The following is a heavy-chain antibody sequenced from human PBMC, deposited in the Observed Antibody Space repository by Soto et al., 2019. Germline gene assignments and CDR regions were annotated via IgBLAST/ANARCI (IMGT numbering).Heavy chain of an antibody. D-gene: IGHD3-22*01. CDR3: VKDSAYSWLLRPWFDP. CDR1: GFTFSSYA. V-gene: IGHV3-64D*06. Sequence: GGSLRLSCSASGFTFSSYAMHWVRQAPGKGLEYVSAISSNGGSTYYADSVKGRFTISRDNSKNTLYLQMSSLRAEDTAVYYCVKDSAYSWLLRPWFDPWGQGTLVTVSS. CDR2: ISSNGGST. J-gene: IGHJ5*02.